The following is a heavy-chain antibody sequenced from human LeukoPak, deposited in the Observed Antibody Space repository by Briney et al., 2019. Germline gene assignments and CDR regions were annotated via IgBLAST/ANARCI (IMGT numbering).Heavy chain of an antibody. CDR2: ISTYNGNT. Sequence: ASVKVSCKPSGYTFTNCGMNWVRQAPGQGLEWMGWISTYNGNTDYAQKFRGRVTMTTDTSTTTAYMELRSLRSDDTAVYYCGRDRGYCSSSKCPVDYWGQGTLVTVSS. CDR1: GYTFTNCG. D-gene: IGHD2-2*01. CDR3: GRDRGYCSSSKCPVDY. V-gene: IGHV1-18*01. J-gene: IGHJ4*02.